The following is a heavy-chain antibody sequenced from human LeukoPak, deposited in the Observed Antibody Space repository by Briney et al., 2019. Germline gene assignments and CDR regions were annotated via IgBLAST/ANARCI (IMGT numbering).Heavy chain of an antibody. CDR3: ARAWTSAGRFDF. D-gene: IGHD6-13*01. J-gene: IGHJ4*02. Sequence: PSEPLSLTCTVSGDSISDGDYYWSWIRQPPGKGLEWLGYIYYSGGTYYNPSLKSRLTISVDTSRNQFSLKLSSVTAADTAVYYCARAWTSAGRFDFWGQGTLVPVSS. CDR2: IYYSGGT. CDR1: GDSISDGDYY. V-gene: IGHV4-30-4*01.